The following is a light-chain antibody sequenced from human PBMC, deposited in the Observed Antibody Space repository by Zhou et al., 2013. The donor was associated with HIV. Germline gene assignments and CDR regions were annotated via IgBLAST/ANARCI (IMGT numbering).Light chain of an antibody. CDR1: QYISTY. CDR2: GAS. J-gene: IGKJ1*01. Sequence: AIQMTQSPASFSASTGDRVTFTCRASQYISTYLAWYQQKPGKAPEVLIYGASTLQSGVPSRFSGSGSGTDFTLTINCLQSEDFATYYCQHYYSYPWTFGQGTKVET. CDR3: QHYYSYPWT. V-gene: IGKV1-8*01.